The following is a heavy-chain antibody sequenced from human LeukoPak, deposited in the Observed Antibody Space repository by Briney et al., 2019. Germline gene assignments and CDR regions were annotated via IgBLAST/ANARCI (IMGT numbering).Heavy chain of an antibody. D-gene: IGHD6-19*01. V-gene: IGHV1-69*05. CDR3: ASGDYSSGWYWNY. CDR2: IIPIFGTA. J-gene: IGHJ4*02. CDR1: GGTFSSYA. Sequence: ASVKVSCTASGGTFSSYAISWVRQAPGQGLEWMGGIIPIFGTANYAQKFQGRVTITTDESTSTAYMELSSLRSEDTAVYYCASGDYSSGWYWNYWGQGTLVTVSS.